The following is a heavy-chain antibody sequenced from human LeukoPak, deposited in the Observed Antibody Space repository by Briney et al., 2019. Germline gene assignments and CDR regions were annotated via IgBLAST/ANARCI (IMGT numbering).Heavy chain of an antibody. Sequence: SETLSLTCTVSRGSIGPYYWSWIRQPPGKGLEWIGYIYYIGSTNYNPSLKSRVTMSVDTSKNQFSLKLTSVTAADTAVYYCARGSTFSSWPDYWGQGALVTVSS. CDR3: ARGSTFSSWPDY. V-gene: IGHV4-59*01. D-gene: IGHD6-13*01. CDR2: IYYIGST. J-gene: IGHJ4*02. CDR1: RGSIGPYY.